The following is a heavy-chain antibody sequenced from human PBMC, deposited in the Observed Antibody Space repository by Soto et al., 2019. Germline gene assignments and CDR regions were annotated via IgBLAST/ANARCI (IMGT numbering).Heavy chain of an antibody. D-gene: IGHD6-13*01. CDR2: IYYSGST. V-gene: IGHV4-39*01. Sequence: SETLSLTCTVSGGSISSSSYYWGWIRQPPGKGLEWIGSIYYSGSTYYNPSLKSRVTISVDTSKNQFSLKLSSVTAADTAVYYCARHGYSSSWQVFDYWGQGTLVTVSS. J-gene: IGHJ4*02. CDR3: ARHGYSSSWQVFDY. CDR1: GGSISSSSYY.